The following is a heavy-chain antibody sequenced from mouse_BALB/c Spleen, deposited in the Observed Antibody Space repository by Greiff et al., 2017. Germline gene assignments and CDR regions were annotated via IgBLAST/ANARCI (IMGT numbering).Heavy chain of an antibody. CDR2: IDPSDSYT. V-gene: IGHV1-69*02. J-gene: IGHJ4*01. D-gene: IGHD5-5*01. CDR1: GYTFTSYW. Sequence: QVQLQQSGAELVKPGASVKLSCKASGYTFTSYWMHWVKQRPGQGLEWIGEIDPSDSYTNYNQKFKGKATLTVDKSSSTAYMQLSSLTSEDSAVYYCARSSLPPMDYWGQGTSVTVSS. CDR3: ARSSLPPMDY.